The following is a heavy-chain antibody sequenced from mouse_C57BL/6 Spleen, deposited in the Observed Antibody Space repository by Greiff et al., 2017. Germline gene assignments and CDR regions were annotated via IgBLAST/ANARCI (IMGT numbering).Heavy chain of an antibody. J-gene: IGHJ4*01. CDR2: ISGGGGNT. CDR3: ARQDLSFMDY. CDR1: GFTFSSYT. V-gene: IGHV5-9*01. D-gene: IGHD5-1*01. Sequence: EVQLVESGGGLVKPGGSLKLSCAASGFTFSSYTMSWVRQTPEKRLEWVATISGGGGNTYYPDSVKGRFTISRDNAKNTLYLQMSSLRSEDTALYYCARQDLSFMDYWGQGTSVTVSS.